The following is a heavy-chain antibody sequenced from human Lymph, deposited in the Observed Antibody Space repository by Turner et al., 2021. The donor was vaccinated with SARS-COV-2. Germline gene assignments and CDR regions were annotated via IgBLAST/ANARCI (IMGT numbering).Heavy chain of an antibody. CDR2: ISSSSSYR. CDR1: GFPFSTYR. D-gene: IGHD4-17*01. V-gene: IGHV3-21*01. CDR3: ARDIPTTADYFDY. J-gene: IGHJ4*02. Sequence: EVQLVESGGGLVKPGGSLTLSCAASGFPFSTYRMNWVRQAPGKGLEWISSISSSSSYRYYADSVKGRFTISRDDAKNSLYLQMNSLRAEDTAVYYCARDIPTTADYFDYWGQGTLVTVSS.